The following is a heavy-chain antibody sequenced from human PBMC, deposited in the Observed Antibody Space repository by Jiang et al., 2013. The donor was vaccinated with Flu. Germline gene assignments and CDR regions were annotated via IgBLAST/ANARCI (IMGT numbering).Heavy chain of an antibody. CDR3: ARSNYRPSARVVVDV. CDR2: SGNT. D-gene: IGHD1-26*01. V-gene: IGHV1-8*01. Sequence: SGNTGYAQKFQGRVTMTRNTSISTAYMELSSLRSEDTAVYYCARSNYRPSARVVVDVWDQGTTVTVSS. J-gene: IGHJ6*02.